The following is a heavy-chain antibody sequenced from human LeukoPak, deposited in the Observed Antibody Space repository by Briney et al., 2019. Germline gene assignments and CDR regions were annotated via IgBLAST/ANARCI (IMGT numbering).Heavy chain of an antibody. CDR3: ARDQGGYSGYDSYYFDY. Sequence: SQTLSLTCAVSGGSLSSGGYSWSWIRQPPGKGLEWIGDIYHSGSTYYNPSLKSRITISVDRSTNQFSLKLSSVTAAATAVYYCARDQGGYSGYDSYYFDYWGQGTLVTVSS. CDR1: GGSLSSGGYS. CDR2: IYHSGST. D-gene: IGHD5-12*01. J-gene: IGHJ4*02. V-gene: IGHV4-30-2*01.